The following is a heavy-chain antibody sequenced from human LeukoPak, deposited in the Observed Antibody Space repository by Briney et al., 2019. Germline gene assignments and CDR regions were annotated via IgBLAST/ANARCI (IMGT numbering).Heavy chain of an antibody. J-gene: IGHJ3*02. CDR2: INSDGSST. D-gene: IGHD3-22*01. V-gene: IGHV3-74*01. CDR3: ARLDYYDSRGAFDI. Sequence: GGSLRLSCAASGFIFSNYWMHWVRQAPGKGLVWVSRINSDGSSTRYADSVKGRFTISRDNAKNSLYLQMNSLRAEDTAVYYCARLDYYDSRGAFDIWGQGTMVTVSS. CDR1: GFIFSNYW.